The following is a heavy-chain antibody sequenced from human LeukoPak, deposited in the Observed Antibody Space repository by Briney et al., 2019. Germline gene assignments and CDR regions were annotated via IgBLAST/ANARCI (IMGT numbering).Heavy chain of an antibody. D-gene: IGHD3-10*01. J-gene: IGHJ4*02. CDR1: GFTFSDHF. Sequence: GGSLRLSCAASGFTFSDHFMDWVRQAPGKGLEWVGRSGNKGNSYITEYAASVEGSFTISRDDSKKSLYLQMNSLKTEDTAVYYCASTGWVRGFDYWGQGTPVTVSS. V-gene: IGHV3-72*01. CDR3: ASTGWVRGFDY. CDR2: SGNKGNSYIT.